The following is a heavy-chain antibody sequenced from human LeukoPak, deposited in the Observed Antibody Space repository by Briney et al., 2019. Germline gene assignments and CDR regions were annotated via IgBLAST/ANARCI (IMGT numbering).Heavy chain of an antibody. CDR3: AREPYSDAFDI. D-gene: IGHD4-11*01. Sequence: SETLSLTCTVSGGSISSYYWSWIRQLPGKGLEWIGYIYYSGSTNYNPSLKSRVTISVDTSKNQFSLKLSSVTAADTAVYYCAREPYSDAFDIWGQGTMVTVSS. J-gene: IGHJ3*02. CDR2: IYYSGST. CDR1: GGSISSYY. V-gene: IGHV4-59*01.